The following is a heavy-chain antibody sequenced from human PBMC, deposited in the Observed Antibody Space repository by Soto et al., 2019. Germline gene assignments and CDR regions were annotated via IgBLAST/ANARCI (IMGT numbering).Heavy chain of an antibody. CDR2: ISAYNGNP. J-gene: IGHJ4*02. D-gene: IGHD4-17*01. CDR3: ARHHYGGNDLDY. CDR1: GYTFTSYG. V-gene: IGHV1-18*01. Sequence: QVQLVQSGAEVKKPGASVKVSCKASGYTFTSYGFSWVRQAPRQGRECMGWISAYNGNPTYAQKLRGGVTMTTDTATSTAYMELRSLRSADPAVYYCARHHYGGNDLDYWGQGTLVTVSS.